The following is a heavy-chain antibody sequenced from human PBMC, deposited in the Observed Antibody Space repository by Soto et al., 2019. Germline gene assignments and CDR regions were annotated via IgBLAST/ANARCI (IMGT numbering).Heavy chain of an antibody. J-gene: IGHJ6*03. D-gene: IGHD2-2*01. Sequence: SETLSLTCTVSGGSISSYYWSWIRQPPWKGLEWIGYIYYSGSTNYNPSLKRRVTISVETSKNQFSLKLSSVTAADTAVYYCARRGKDEDPGVVPAATDYYYYYMDVWGKGPTVTVSS. V-gene: IGHV4-59*01. CDR1: GGSISSYY. CDR3: ARRGKDEDPGVVPAATDYYYYYMDV. CDR2: IYYSGST.